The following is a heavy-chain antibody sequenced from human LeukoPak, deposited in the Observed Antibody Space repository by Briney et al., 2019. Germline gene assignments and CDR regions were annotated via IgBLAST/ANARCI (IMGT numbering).Heavy chain of an antibody. CDR1: GYTFTGYG. J-gene: IGHJ6*02. D-gene: IGHD4-17*01. CDR2: ISAHSGNT. CDR3: ARGAPNYGDVVAMDV. V-gene: IGHV1-18*01. Sequence: ASVKVSCKASGYTFTGYGISWVRQAPGQGLEWMGWISAHSGNTNYAQKLQGRVTMTTDTSTSTAYMELRSLRSDDTAVYYCARGAPNYGDVVAMDVWGQGTTVTVSS.